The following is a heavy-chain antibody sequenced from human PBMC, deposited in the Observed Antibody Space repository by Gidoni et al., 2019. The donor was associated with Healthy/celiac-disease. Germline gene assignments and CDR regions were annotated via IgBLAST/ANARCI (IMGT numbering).Heavy chain of an antibody. CDR2: ISSDGSNK. Sequence: QVQLVESGGGVVQPGRSLSLSCAVSGFIFSSSGMHWVRQAPGKGLEWMAIISSDGSNKYSADSVKGRFTISRDNSKNTLFLQMNSLTAEDTAVYYCAKDRYSSGWNYFDYWGQGTLVTVSS. CDR3: AKDRYSSGWNYFDY. V-gene: IGHV3-30*18. J-gene: IGHJ4*02. D-gene: IGHD6-19*01. CDR1: GFIFSSSG.